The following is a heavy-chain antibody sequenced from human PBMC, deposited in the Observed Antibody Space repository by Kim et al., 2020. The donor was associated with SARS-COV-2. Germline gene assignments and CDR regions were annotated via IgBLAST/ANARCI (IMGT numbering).Heavy chain of an antibody. CDR1: GFTFSRYG. D-gene: IGHD2-15*01. CDR2: IYYDENKE. CDR3: GRDHGCSGVTCHSMRGPYDYFGVDV. Sequence: GGSLRLSCVASGFTFSRYGMHWVRQAPGKGLEWVAIIYYDENKEFYADSVKGRFTISRDNSKNTLYLQMTSLRTDDTGLYYCGRDHGCSGVTCHSMRGPYDYFGVDVWGQGITVTVSS. V-gene: IGHV3-33*01. J-gene: IGHJ6*02.